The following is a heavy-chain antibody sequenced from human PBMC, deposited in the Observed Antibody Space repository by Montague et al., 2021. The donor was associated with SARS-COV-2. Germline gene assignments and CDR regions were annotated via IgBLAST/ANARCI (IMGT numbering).Heavy chain of an antibody. Sequence: TFSSYWMSWVRQPPGKGLEWIGSIYYSGSTYYNPSLKSRVTISVDTSKNQFSLKLSSVTAADTAVYYCAKLLWFRGGFDYWGQGTLVTVSS. V-gene: IGHV4-39*07. CDR2: IYYSGST. CDR3: AKLLWFRGGFDY. CDR1: TFSSYW. D-gene: IGHD3-10*01. J-gene: IGHJ4*02.